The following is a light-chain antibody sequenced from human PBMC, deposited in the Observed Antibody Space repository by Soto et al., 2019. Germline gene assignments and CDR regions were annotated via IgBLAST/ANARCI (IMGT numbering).Light chain of an antibody. CDR1: QSVSSSH. V-gene: IGKV3-15*01. J-gene: IGKJ1*01. CDR3: QQYDNWPRT. CDR2: GAS. Sequence: EIVLTQSPGTLSLSPGERATLSCSASQSVSSSHLAWYQQMPGQAPRLLIYGASTRATGIPARFSGSGSGTAFTLTISSLQSEDFAVYYCQQYDNWPRTFGQGTKV.